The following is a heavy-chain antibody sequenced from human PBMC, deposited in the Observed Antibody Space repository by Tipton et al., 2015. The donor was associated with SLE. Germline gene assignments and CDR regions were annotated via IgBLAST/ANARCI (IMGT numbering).Heavy chain of an antibody. CDR2: IYDTETT. CDR1: GGSISSGNYY. Sequence: PGLVKPSETLSLTCTVSGGSISSGNYYWTWIRQHPGKGLEWIGYIYDTETTYYNPSLKSRVTMSIDRSKNHFSLRLRSVSAADTAIYYCAREVKSGRYDWFDPWGQGTLVTVSS. V-gene: IGHV4-31*03. D-gene: IGHD1-26*01. CDR3: AREVKSGRYDWFDP. J-gene: IGHJ5*02.